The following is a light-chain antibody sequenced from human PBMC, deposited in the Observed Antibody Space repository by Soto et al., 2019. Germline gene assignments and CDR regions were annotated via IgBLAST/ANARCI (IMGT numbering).Light chain of an antibody. Sequence: EIVLTQSPDTLSLSPGERATLSCRAGQRVSSNYLAWYQQRPGQAPRPLIGGGCSRVPGIPDRFSGSGSGTDFTLTISRLEPEDFAVYYCQQYGSSPRTFGQGTKVDIK. CDR1: QRVSSNY. CDR2: GGC. CDR3: QQYGSSPRT. J-gene: IGKJ1*01. V-gene: IGKV3-20*01.